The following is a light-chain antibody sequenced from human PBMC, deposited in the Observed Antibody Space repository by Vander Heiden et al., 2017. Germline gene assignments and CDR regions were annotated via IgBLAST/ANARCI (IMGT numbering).Light chain of an antibody. CDR1: KLGDKY. Sequence: SYDPASSPSVSVAPGQTASITCAGDKLGDKYACWYQLKPGQSLVLFIYQDSKRPSGIPERFSGSNSATTATMTISGTQAMDEADYYSQAWDSSTVVFGGGTKLTVL. CDR2: QDS. J-gene: IGLJ2*01. V-gene: IGLV3-1*01. CDR3: QAWDSSTVV.